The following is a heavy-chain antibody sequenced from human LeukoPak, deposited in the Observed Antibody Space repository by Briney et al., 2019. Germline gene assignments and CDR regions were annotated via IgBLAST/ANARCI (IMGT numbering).Heavy chain of an antibody. CDR2: INTNTGNP. CDR3: ARFSIGHTVTTRGFDY. V-gene: IGHV7-4-1*02. D-gene: IGHD4-17*01. Sequence: ASVKVSCKASGYTFTSYAMNWVRQAPGQGLEWMGWINTNTGNPTYAQGFTRRLVFSLDTSVSTAYLQISSLKAEDTAVYYCARFSIGHTVTTRGFDYWGQGTLVTVSS. CDR1: GYTFTSYA. J-gene: IGHJ4*02.